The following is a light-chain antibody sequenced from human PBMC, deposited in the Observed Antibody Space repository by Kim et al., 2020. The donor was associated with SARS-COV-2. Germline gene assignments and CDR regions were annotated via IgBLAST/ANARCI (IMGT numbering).Light chain of an antibody. CDR1: QSVGSN. V-gene: IGKV3-11*01. CDR3: QQRTTWPLT. Sequence: SLSPGESATLSCRASQSVGSNLAWYQQKPGQPTRLLIYDTYNRATDIPARCSGSGSGTDFTLTISSLEPEDFAVYYCQQRTTWPLTFGGGTKLEIK. CDR2: DTY. J-gene: IGKJ4*01.